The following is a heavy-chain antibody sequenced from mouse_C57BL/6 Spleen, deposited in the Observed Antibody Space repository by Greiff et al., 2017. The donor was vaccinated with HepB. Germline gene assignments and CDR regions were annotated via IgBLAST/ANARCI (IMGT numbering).Heavy chain of an antibody. J-gene: IGHJ3*01. CDR1: GFTFSDYY. CDR2: INYDGSST. CDR3: ARVEGAWFAY. V-gene: IGHV5-16*01. Sequence: EVKLQESEGGLVQPGSSMKLSCTASGFTFSDYYMAWVRQVPEKGLEWVANINYDGSSTYYLDSLKSRFIISRDNAKNILYLQMSSLKSEDTATYYCARVEGAWFAYWGQGTLVTVSA.